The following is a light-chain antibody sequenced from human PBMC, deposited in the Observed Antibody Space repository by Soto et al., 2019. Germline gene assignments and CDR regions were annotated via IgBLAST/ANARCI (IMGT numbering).Light chain of an antibody. V-gene: IGLV2-14*03. CDR2: DVS. Sequence: QSALTQPASVSGSPGQSITISCTGTSSDVGDYNYVSCYQQHPGKAPKLMIYDVSNRPSGVSNRFSGSRSGNTASLTISGLQAEDEADYYCSSYTSSSTLVVFGTGTKLTVL. J-gene: IGLJ1*01. CDR1: SSDVGDYNY. CDR3: SSYTSSSTLVV.